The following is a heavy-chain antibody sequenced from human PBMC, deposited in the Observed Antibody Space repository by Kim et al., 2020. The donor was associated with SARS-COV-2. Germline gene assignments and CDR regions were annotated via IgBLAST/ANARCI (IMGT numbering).Heavy chain of an antibody. Sequence: PGGSLRLSCVGSGFSVSNCCMSWVRQTPTKGLEWVSLLCGGGTTIYADSVKGRFTISRDDSANTVHLQMNSLTVDDTALYYCARGVSTHPRTYYGLDVWGQGTTVTVSS. CDR2: LCGGGTT. CDR3: ARGVSTHPRTYYGLDV. V-gene: IGHV3-66*02. CDR1: GFSVSNCC. J-gene: IGHJ6*02. D-gene: IGHD2-8*01.